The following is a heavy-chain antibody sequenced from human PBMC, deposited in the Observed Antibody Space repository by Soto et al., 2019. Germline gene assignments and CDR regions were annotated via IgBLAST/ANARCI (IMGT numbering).Heavy chain of an antibody. CDR2: TYYRSKWYN. J-gene: IGHJ6*02. Sequence: QSQTLSLPCAISGDSVSSNSAAWNWIRQSPSRGLEWLGRTYYRSKWYNDYAVSVKSRITINPDTSKNQFSLQLNSVTPEDTAVYYCARGPILWFGEFSLNYGMDVWGQGTTVTVSS. V-gene: IGHV6-1*01. CDR3: ARGPILWFGEFSLNYGMDV. D-gene: IGHD3-10*01. CDR1: GDSVSSNSAA.